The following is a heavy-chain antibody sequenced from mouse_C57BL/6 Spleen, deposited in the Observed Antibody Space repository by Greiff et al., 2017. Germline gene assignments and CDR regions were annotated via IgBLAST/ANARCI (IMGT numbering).Heavy chain of an antibody. CDR1: GYAFSSSW. D-gene: IGHD2-13*01. J-gene: IGHJ2*01. V-gene: IGHV1-82*01. CDR3: ARGGSGEGEVDYFDY. CDR2: IYPGDGDT. Sequence: VQLQQPGPELVKPGASVKISCKASGYAFSSSWMTWVKQRPGKGLEWIGRIYPGDGDTNYNGKFKGKATLTADKSSSTAYMQLSSLTSEDSAVYFLARGGSGEGEVDYFDYWGQGTTLTVSS.